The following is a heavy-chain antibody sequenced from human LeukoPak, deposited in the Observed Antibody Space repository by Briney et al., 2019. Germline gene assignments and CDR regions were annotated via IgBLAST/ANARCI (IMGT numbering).Heavy chain of an antibody. CDR3: ARDWGSVYYFDY. CDR1: GFTFSSYA. CDR2: ISHDGSNK. D-gene: IGHD5/OR15-5a*01. J-gene: IGHJ4*02. V-gene: IGHV3-30-3*01. Sequence: GGSLRLSCAASGFTFSSYAMHWVRQAPGKGLEWVAVISHDGSNKYYADSVKGRFTISRDNSKNTLYLQMNSLRAEDTAVYYCARDWGSVYYFDYWGQGTLVTVSS.